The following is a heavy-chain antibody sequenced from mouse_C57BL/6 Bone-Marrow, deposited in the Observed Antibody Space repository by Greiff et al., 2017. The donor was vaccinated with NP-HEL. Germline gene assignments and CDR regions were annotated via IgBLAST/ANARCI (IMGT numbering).Heavy chain of an antibody. CDR2: IYPGSGST. J-gene: IGHJ2*01. Sequence: VQLQQSGAELVKPGASVKMSCKASGYTFTSYWITWVKQRPGQGLEWIGDIYPGSGSTNYNEKFKSKATLTVDTSSSTAYMQLSSLTSEDSAVYYCARVGDYGSSSLDYWGQGTTLTVSS. D-gene: IGHD1-1*01. CDR1: GYTFTSYW. V-gene: IGHV1-55*01. CDR3: ARVGDYGSSSLDY.